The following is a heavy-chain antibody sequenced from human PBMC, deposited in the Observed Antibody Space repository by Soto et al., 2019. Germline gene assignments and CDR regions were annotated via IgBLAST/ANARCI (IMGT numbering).Heavy chain of an antibody. CDR3: ARARRGAAAGKHTYFDY. J-gene: IGHJ4*02. V-gene: IGHV3-21*01. CDR2: ISSSSYI. Sequence: PGGSLRLSCAASGFTFSSYSMNWVRQAPGKGLEWVSSISSSSYIYYADSVKGRFTISRDNAKNSLYLQMNSLRAEDTAVYYCARARRGAAAGKHTYFDYWGQGTLVTVSS. CDR1: GFTFSSYS. D-gene: IGHD6-13*01.